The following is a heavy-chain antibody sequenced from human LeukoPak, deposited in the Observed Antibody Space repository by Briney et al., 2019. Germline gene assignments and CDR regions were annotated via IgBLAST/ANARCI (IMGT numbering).Heavy chain of an antibody. D-gene: IGHD3-10*01. J-gene: IGHJ4*02. Sequence: GGSLRLSCAASGFTFSSYGMNWVRQAPGKGLEWVSSISSSSSYIYYADSVKGRFTISRDNAKNSLYLQMNSLRAEDTAVYYCARGLLWFGESFDYWGQGTLVTVSS. V-gene: IGHV3-21*01. CDR1: GFTFSSYG. CDR2: ISSSSSYI. CDR3: ARGLLWFGESFDY.